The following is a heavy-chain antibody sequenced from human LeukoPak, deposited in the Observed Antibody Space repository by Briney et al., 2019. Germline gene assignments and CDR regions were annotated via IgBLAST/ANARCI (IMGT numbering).Heavy chain of an antibody. J-gene: IGHJ4*02. CDR2: IIPIFGTA. CDR3: ARGFGPSSGFSFDY. Sequence: ASVKVSCKASGGTFISYAISWVRQAPGQGLEWMGGIIPIFGTANYAQKFQGRVTITADESTSTAYMELSSLRSEDTAVYYCARGFGPSSGFSFDYWGQGTLVTVSS. CDR1: GGTFISYA. V-gene: IGHV1-69*13. D-gene: IGHD3-22*01.